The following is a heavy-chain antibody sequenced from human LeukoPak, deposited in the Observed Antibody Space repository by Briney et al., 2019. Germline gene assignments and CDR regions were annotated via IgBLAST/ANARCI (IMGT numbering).Heavy chain of an antibody. Sequence: GGSLRLSCAASGFIFSSYAMHWVRQAPGKGLEWVTVISYHARDQFYADSVKGRFTVSRDNSKNTLYLQMNSLRAEDSAVYYCAAQPCSGGVCYLDYWGQGTLVTVSS. CDR3: AAQPCSGGVCYLDY. V-gene: IGHV3-30*04. CDR1: GFIFSSYA. J-gene: IGHJ4*02. D-gene: IGHD2-8*02. CDR2: ISYHARDQ.